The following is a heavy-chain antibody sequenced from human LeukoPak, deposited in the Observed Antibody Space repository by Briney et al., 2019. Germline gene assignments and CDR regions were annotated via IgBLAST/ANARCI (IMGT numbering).Heavy chain of an antibody. V-gene: IGHV4-39*01. J-gene: IGHJ4*02. Sequence: PSETLSLTCTVSGGSISSSRYYWGWIRQPPGKGLEWIGSIYYSGSTYYNPSLKSRVTISVDTSKNQFSLKLSSVTAADTAVYYCAITGPEDYWGQGTLVTVSS. CDR2: IYYSGST. CDR3: AITGPEDY. D-gene: IGHD1-14*01. CDR1: GGSISSSRYY.